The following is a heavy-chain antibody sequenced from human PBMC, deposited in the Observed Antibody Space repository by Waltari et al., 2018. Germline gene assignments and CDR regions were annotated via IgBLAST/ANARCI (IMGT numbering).Heavy chain of an antibody. J-gene: IGHJ6*02. CDR1: GYTFTGYY. CDR3: ARGSGSYYGYYYYGMDV. Sequence: QVQLVQSGAEVKKPGASVTVSCKASGYTFTGYYMHWVRQAPGQGLEWMGRINPNSGGTNYAQKFQGRVTMTRDTSISTAYMELSRLRSDDTAVYYCARGSGSYYGYYYYGMDVWGQGTTVTVSS. V-gene: IGHV1-2*06. D-gene: IGHD3-10*01. CDR2: INPNSGGT.